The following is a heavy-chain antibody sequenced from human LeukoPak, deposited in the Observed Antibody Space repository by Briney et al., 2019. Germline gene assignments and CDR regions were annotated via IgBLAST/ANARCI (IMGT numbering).Heavy chain of an antibody. CDR1: GGSFSGYY. J-gene: IGHJ4*02. V-gene: IGHV3-11*04. Sequence: PSETLSLTCAVYGGSFSGYYWSWIRQPPGKGLEWVSYISSSSSTIYYADSVKGRFTISRDNAKNSLYLQMNSLRDEDTAVYYCARNGWKSLDYWGQGTLVTVSS. CDR3: ARNGWKSLDY. CDR2: ISSSSSTI. D-gene: IGHD1-1*01.